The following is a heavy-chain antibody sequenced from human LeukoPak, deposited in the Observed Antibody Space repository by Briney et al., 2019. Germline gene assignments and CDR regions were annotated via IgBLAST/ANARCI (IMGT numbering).Heavy chain of an antibody. CDR3: AKEAPVYYDFWSPLDV. CDR1: GFTFSNYW. J-gene: IGHJ6*02. CDR2: VKEDGSEK. D-gene: IGHD3-3*01. V-gene: IGHV3-7*01. Sequence: GGSLRLSCAASGFTFSNYWMNWVRQAPGKGLEWVASVKEDGSEKYYMDSVKGRLTVSRDNVKNSLYLQMNSLRAEDTAVYYCAKEAPVYYDFWSPLDVWGQGTTVTVSS.